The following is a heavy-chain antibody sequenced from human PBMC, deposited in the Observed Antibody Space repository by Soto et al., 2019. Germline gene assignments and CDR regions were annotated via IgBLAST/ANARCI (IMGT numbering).Heavy chain of an antibody. Sequence: EVQLVESGGDLVQPGGSLRLSCAASGFTLSDHYMDWVRQAPGKGLEWVARTKNKAQSYTIEYAASVKGRFTISRDDSRNSLYLQMNSLKTYDTAVYYSTCWIAAPCSWCQGSLVTVSS. V-gene: IGHV3-72*01. CDR3: TCWIAAPCS. CDR2: TKNKAQSYTI. J-gene: IGHJ4*02. D-gene: IGHD6-13*01. CDR1: GFTLSDHY.